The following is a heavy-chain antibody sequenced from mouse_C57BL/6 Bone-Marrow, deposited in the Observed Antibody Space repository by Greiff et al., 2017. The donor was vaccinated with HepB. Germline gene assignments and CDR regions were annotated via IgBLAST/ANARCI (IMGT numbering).Heavy chain of an antibody. J-gene: IGHJ2*01. CDR2: INPSSGYT. V-gene: IGHV1-4*01. CDR1: GYTFTSYT. Sequence: VQLQQSGAELARPGASVKMSCKASGYTFTSYTMHWVKQRPGQGLEWIGYINPSSGYTKYNQKFKDKATLTADKSSSTAYMQLSSLTSEDSAVYYGARAGEGAAYYSKSFDYWGQGTTLTVSS. CDR3: ARAGEGAAYYSKSFDY. D-gene: IGHD2-5*01.